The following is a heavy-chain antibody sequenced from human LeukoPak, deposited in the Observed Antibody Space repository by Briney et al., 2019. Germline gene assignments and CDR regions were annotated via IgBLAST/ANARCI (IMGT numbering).Heavy chain of an antibody. CDR1: GGSISRSNW. CDR3: ATYYDILSGYTFDY. Sequence: SGTLSLTCTVSGGSISRSNWWSWVRQPPGKGLEWIGEIHDTGSTNYNPPLKNRVTMSLDKSKNQFSLNLNSVTAADTAVYYCATYYDILSGYTFDYWGQGTLVAVSS. CDR2: IHDTGST. J-gene: IGHJ4*02. V-gene: IGHV4-4*02. D-gene: IGHD3-9*01.